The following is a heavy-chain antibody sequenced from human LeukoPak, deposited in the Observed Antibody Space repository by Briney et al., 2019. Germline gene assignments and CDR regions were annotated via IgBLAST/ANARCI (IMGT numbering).Heavy chain of an antibody. CDR3: ARGLLSYDFWSGYKKYYFDY. V-gene: IGHV1-8*01. CDR1: GYTFTSYD. D-gene: IGHD3-3*01. J-gene: IGHJ4*02. Sequence: ASVKVSCKASGYTFTSYDINWVRQATGQGLEWMGWMNPNSGNTGYAQKFQGRVTMTRNTSISTAYMELSSLRSEDTAVYYCARGLLSYDFWSGYKKYYFDYWGQGTLVTVSS. CDR2: MNPNSGNT.